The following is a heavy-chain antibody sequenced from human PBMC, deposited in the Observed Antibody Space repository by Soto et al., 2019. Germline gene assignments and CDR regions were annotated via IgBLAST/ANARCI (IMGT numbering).Heavy chain of an antibody. V-gene: IGHV1-46*02. CDR2: INPRGGST. CDR1: GYTLNTYY. J-gene: IGHJ6*02. D-gene: IGHD2-15*01. Sequence: AAVKVSCKASGYTLNTYYMHWVRQAPGQGPEWMGIINPRGGSTTYAQNFQDRVTMTRDTSSSTVYMELSSLRSEDTAVYYCARGGGFSPYYYNLDVWGQGTTVTVSS. CDR3: ARGGGFSPYYYNLDV.